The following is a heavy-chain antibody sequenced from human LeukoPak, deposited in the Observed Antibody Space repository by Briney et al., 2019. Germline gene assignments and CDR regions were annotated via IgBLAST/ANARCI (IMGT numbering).Heavy chain of an antibody. CDR2: IYYSGST. Sequence: PSETLSLTCSVSGGSISSSYWSWIRQPPGKGLEWIGYIYYSGSTNYNPSLKSRVTISVDTSKNQFSLKLSSVTAADTAVYYCARSGLSFDPWGQGTLVTVSS. J-gene: IGHJ5*02. V-gene: IGHV4-59*12. CDR1: GGSISSSY. CDR3: ARSGLSFDP. D-gene: IGHD3-10*01.